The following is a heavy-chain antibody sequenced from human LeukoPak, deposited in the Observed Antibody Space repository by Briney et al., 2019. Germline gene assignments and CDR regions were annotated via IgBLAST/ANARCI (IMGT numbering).Heavy chain of an antibody. D-gene: IGHD3-22*01. CDR3: AREVYYDSSGYLDY. CDR2: INPNSGGT. Sequence: ASVKVSCKASGYTFTGYYMHWVRQAPGQGLEWMGWINPNSGGTNYAQKFRGRVTMTRDTSISTAYMELSRLRSDDTAVYYCAREVYYDSSGYLDYWGQGTLVTVSS. V-gene: IGHV1-2*02. J-gene: IGHJ4*02. CDR1: GYTFTGYY.